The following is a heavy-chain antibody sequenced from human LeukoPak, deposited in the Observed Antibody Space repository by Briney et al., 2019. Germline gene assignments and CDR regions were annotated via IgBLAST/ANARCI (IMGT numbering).Heavy chain of an antibody. J-gene: IGHJ4*02. Sequence: GRSLKLSCAASGFTFSGSAIHWVRQASGKGLEWVGRIRSRTNSYATAYAASVNGRFTISRDDSKNTAYLQMNSLKTEDTAVYYCASPVNYDYVWGSTDYWGQGTLVTVSS. CDR3: ASPVNYDYVWGSTDY. D-gene: IGHD3-16*01. CDR1: GFTFSGSA. CDR2: IRSRTNSYAT. V-gene: IGHV3-73*01.